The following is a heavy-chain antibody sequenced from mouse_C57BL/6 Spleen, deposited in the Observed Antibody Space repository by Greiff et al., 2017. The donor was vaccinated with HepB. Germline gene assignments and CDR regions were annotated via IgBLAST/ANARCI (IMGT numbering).Heavy chain of an antibody. Sequence: DVQLVESGAELVRPGASVKLSCTASGFNIKDDYMHWVKQRPEQGLEWIGWIDPENGDTEYASKFQGKATITADTSSNTAYLQLSSLTSEDTAVYYCTTSNAYAMDYWGQGTSVTVSA. CDR3: TTSNAYAMDY. CDR2: IDPENGDT. CDR1: GFNIKDDY. D-gene: IGHD2-5*01. J-gene: IGHJ4*01. V-gene: IGHV14-4*01.